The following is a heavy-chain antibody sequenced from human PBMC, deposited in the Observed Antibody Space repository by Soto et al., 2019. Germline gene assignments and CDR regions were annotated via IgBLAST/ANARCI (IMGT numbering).Heavy chain of an antibody. V-gene: IGHV1-69*05. Sequence: QVQLVQSGAEVKKPGSSVTVSCKASGGTFGNSAISWVRQAPGQGLEWMGGIIPILPKPDYAQKFQGRVRSTTGESTSTSDMGLTSLRSENTAVYYCAPDKALQQLGGNYYYGIDVWGQGTTVTVSS. CDR3: APDKALQQLGGNYYYGIDV. CDR1: GGTFGNSA. D-gene: IGHD3-3*02. J-gene: IGHJ6*02. CDR2: IIPILPKP.